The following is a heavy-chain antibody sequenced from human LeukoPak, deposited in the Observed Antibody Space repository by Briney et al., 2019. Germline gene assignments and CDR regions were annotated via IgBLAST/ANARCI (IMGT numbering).Heavy chain of an antibody. CDR2: IDPSDSYT. CDR1: GYSFTSYW. Sequence: GESLKISCKGSGYSFTSYWISWVRQMPGKGLEWMGRIDPSDSYTNYSPSFQGHVTISADKSISTAYLQWSCLKASDTAMYYCARHPRIVVVPAAPVGMDVWGKGTTVTVSS. J-gene: IGHJ6*04. D-gene: IGHD2-2*01. CDR3: ARHPRIVVVPAAPVGMDV. V-gene: IGHV5-10-1*01.